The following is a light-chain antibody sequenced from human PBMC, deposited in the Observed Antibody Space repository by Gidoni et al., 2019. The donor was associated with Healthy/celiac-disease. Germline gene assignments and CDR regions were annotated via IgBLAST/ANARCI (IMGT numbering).Light chain of an antibody. J-gene: IGKJ1*01. CDR1: QSVSSN. Sequence: EIVMTQPPATLSVSPGERATLSCRASQSVSSNLAWYQQKPGQAPRLLIYGASTRATGIPARFSGSGSGTEFTLTISSLQSEDFAVYYCQQYNSWPRTFXQXTKVEIK. CDR3: QQYNSWPRT. V-gene: IGKV3-15*01. CDR2: GAS.